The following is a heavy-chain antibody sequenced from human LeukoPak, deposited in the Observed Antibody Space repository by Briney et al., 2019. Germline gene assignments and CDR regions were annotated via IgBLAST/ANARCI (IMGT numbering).Heavy chain of an antibody. D-gene: IGHD2-2*01. J-gene: IGHJ4*02. V-gene: IGHV3-64*04. Sequence: PGGSLRLSCSASGFIISNYAMHWVRQAPGKGLEYVSAISANGGSTYYADSVKGRFTISRDNSKNTLFLQLNGLRAEDTAIYYCARAMPSSTYYFDSWGQGTLVTVSS. CDR3: ARAMPSSTYYFDS. CDR2: ISANGGST. CDR1: GFIISNYA.